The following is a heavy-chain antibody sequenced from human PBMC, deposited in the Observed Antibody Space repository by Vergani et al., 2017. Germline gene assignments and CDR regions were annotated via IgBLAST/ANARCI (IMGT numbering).Heavy chain of an antibody. D-gene: IGHD4-23*01. CDR3: ARENSDNWFDP. CDR2: IYYSGST. V-gene: IGHV4-31*03. Sequence: QVQLQESGPGLVKPSQTLSLTCTVSGGSISSGGYYWSWIRHHPGKGLEWIGYIYYSGSTYYNPSLNSRVTISVDTSKNQFSLKLSSVTAADTAVYYCARENSDNWFDPWGQGTLVTVSS. CDR1: GGSISSGGYY. J-gene: IGHJ5*02.